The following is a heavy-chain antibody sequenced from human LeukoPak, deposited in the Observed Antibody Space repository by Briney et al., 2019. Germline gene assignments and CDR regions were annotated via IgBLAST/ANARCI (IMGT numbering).Heavy chain of an antibody. D-gene: IGHD4-11*01. J-gene: IGHJ6*03. Sequence: SETLSLTCTVSGGSISSYYWSWIRQPPGKGLEWIGYIYYSGSTNYNPSLKSRVTISVDTSKNQFSLKLSSVTAADTAVYYCARGVAGTTVKYYYYYMDVWGKGTTVTVSS. CDR2: IYYSGST. CDR1: GGSISSYY. V-gene: IGHV4-59*08. CDR3: ARGVAGTTVKYYYYYMDV.